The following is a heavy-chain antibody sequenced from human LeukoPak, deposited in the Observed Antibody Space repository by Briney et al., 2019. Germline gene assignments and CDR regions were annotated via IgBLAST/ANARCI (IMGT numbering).Heavy chain of an antibody. Sequence: GSLRLSCAASGFTFSSYAMHWVRQAPGKGLEWVAVISYDGSNKYYADSVKGRFTISRDNSKNTLYLQMNSLRAEDAAVYYCAREGLDSTGTTPGYFDYWGQGTLVTVSS. J-gene: IGHJ4*02. CDR1: GFTFSSYA. V-gene: IGHV3-30*04. D-gene: IGHD1-1*01. CDR3: AREGLDSTGTTPGYFDY. CDR2: ISYDGSNK.